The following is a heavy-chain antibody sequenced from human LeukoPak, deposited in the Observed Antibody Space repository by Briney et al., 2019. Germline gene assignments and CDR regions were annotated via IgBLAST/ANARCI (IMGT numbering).Heavy chain of an antibody. CDR2: ISSSSSTI. V-gene: IGHV3-48*03. Sequence: GSLRLSCAASGFTFSSYEMNWVRQAPGKGLEWVSYISSSSSTIYYADSVRGRFTISRDNSKKTLYLQMDSLRPEDTAVYYCAKEDRYATAWYFDHWGQGTLVTVSS. J-gene: IGHJ4*02. D-gene: IGHD2-2*01. CDR3: AKEDRYATAWYFDH. CDR1: GFTFSSYE.